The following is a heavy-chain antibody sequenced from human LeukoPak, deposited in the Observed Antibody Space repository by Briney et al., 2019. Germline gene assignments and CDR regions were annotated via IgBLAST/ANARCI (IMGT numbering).Heavy chain of an antibody. D-gene: IGHD3-10*01. CDR3: AKDRTYYYGSGSYYDAFDI. Sequence: GGSLRLSCAASGFTVSSNYMSWVRQAPGKGLEWVSSIHGSGGSTYYADSVKGRFTISRDNSKNTLYLQMNSLRGEDTAVYYCAKDRTYYYGSGSYYDAFDIWGQGTMVTVSS. CDR2: IHGSGGST. J-gene: IGHJ3*02. V-gene: IGHV3-23*01. CDR1: GFTVSSNY.